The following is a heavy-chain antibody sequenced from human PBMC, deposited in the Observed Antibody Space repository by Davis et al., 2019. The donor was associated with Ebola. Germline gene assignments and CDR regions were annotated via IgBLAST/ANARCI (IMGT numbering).Heavy chain of an antibody. CDR2: ISGSGGST. CDR3: AKAEAPSGSSSWFDY. V-gene: IGHV3-23*01. Sequence: GESLKISCTASGFTFSSYAMSWVRQAPGKGLEWVSAISGSGGSTYYADSVKGRFTISRDNSKNTLYLQVNSLRAEDTAVYYCAKAEAPSGSSSWFDYWGQGTLVTVSS. CDR1: GFTFSSYA. J-gene: IGHJ4*02. D-gene: IGHD6-13*01.